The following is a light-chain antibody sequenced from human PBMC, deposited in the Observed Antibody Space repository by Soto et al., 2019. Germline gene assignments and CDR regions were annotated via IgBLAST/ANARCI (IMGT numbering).Light chain of an antibody. Sequence: AIQMTQSPSSLSASVGDRVIITCRASQAIRNDLGWYQQKPGKAPKLLIYTASTLQSGVPSRFSGSGSGADFTLTIRSLQPEDSATYYCQQYNNWPGTFGQGTKVDIK. V-gene: IGKV1-6*01. CDR2: TAS. CDR3: QQYNNWPGT. J-gene: IGKJ1*01. CDR1: QAIRND.